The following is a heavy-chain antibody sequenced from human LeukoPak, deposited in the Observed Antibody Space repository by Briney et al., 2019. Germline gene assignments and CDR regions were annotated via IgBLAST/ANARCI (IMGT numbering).Heavy chain of an antibody. Sequence: SETLSLTCAVYGGSFSGYYWSWIRQPPGKGLEWIGEINHSGSTNYNPSLKSRVTISVDTSKNQFSLKLSSVTAADTAVYHCARWRIRKLRAVDYWGQGTLVTVSS. J-gene: IGHJ4*02. V-gene: IGHV4-34*01. CDR3: ARWRIRKLRAVDY. CDR2: INHSGST. D-gene: IGHD1-26*01. CDR1: GGSFSGYY.